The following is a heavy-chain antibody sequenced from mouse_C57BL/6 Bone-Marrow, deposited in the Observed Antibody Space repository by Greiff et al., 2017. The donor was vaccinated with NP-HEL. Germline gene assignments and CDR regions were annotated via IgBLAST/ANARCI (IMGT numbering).Heavy chain of an antibody. D-gene: IGHD2-4*01. Sequence: ESGPGLVKPSQSLSLTCSVTGYSITSGYYWNWIRQFPGNKLEWMGYISYDGSNNYNPSLKNRISITRDTSKNQFFLKLNSVTTEDTANYYWAKGGGITTEFAYWGQGTLVTVSA. J-gene: IGHJ3*01. V-gene: IGHV3-6*01. CDR3: AKGGGITTEFAY. CDR1: GYSITSGYY. CDR2: ISYDGSN.